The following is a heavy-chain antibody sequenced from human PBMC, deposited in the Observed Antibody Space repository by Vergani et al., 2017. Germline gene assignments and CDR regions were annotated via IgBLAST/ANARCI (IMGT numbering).Heavy chain of an antibody. J-gene: IGHJ3*02. CDR2: IYPGDSDT. CDR1: GYSFTNYW. D-gene: IGHD4-17*01. CDR3: ARHGYGDYARDAFDI. V-gene: IGHV5-51*01. Sequence: EVHLVQSGAEVKKPGESLKISCKGSGYSFTNYWIGWVRQMPGKGLEWMGIIYPGDSDTRYSPSFEGQVTISADKSISTAYLQWRSLKASDTAMYYCARHGYGDYARDAFDIWGQGTMVTVSS.